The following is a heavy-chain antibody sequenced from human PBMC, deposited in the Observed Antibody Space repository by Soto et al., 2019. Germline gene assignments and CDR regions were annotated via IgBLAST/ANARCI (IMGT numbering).Heavy chain of an antibody. CDR2: LSGRGDTT. V-gene: IGHV3-23*01. CDR3: AKDRYPRGAFDA. D-gene: IGHD1-20*01. Sequence: EVQLLESGGGLVQPGGSLRLSCAASGFTFSSYAMTWVRQAPGKGLEWVSTLSGRGDTTYYADSVKGRFTISRDNSKNTLYLQVISLRAEDTAVYYCAKDRYPRGAFDAWGQGTSVTVSS. CDR1: GFTFSSYA. J-gene: IGHJ3*01.